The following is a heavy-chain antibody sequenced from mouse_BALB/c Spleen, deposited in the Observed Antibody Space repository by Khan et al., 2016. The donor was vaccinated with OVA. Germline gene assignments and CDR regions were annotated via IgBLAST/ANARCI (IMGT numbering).Heavy chain of an antibody. D-gene: IGHD4-1*01. CDR3: AVHFTGSFAY. CDR1: GFTFSSYS. V-gene: IGHV5-6*01. J-gene: IGHJ3*01. CDR2: ISSGGDYT. Sequence: EVELVESGGDLVKPGGSLKLSCAASGFTFSSYSMSWVRQTPDKRLEWVASISSGGDYTYYPDSVKGRFTISRHNDKNTLYLQMGDLKSEDTAMYYCAVHFTGSFAYWGQGTLVTVSA.